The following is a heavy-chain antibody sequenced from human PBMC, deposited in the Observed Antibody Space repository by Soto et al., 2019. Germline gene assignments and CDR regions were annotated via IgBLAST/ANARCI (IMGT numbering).Heavy chain of an antibody. CDR1: GFTLSSYA. V-gene: IGHV3-23*01. Sequence: GGSLRLSCAASGFTLSSYAMIWVRQAPGKGLECVSAISSSGGSTYYADSVKGRFTISRDNSKNTLYLQMNSLRAEDTAIYYCATADYDFWTGYYEPIAYWGQGILVTVSS. CDR3: ATADYDFWTGYYEPIAY. CDR2: ISSSGGST. J-gene: IGHJ4*02. D-gene: IGHD3-3*01.